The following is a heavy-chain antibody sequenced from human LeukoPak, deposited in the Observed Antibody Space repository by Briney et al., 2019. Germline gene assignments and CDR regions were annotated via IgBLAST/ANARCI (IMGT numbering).Heavy chain of an antibody. V-gene: IGHV3-23*01. CDR3: AKDRSDNGNPYYCFGY. J-gene: IGHJ4*02. D-gene: IGHD3-10*01. CDR2: ISGSGGST. Sequence: GGSLRLSCAASGFTFSSYAMSWVRQAPGKGLEWVSVISGSGGSTHYADSVKGRFTISRDNSKNTVYLQMNSLRAEDTAVYYCAKDRSDNGNPYYCFGYWGQGTLVTVSS. CDR1: GFTFSSYA.